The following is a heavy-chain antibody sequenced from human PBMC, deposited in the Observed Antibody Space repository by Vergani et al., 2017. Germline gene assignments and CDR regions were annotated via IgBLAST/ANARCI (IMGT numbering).Heavy chain of an antibody. V-gene: IGHV1-69*01. Sequence: QVQLVQSGAEVKKPGSSVKVSCKASGGTFSSYAISWVRQAPGQGLEWMGGIIPIFGTANYAQKFQGRVTITADESTSTAYMELSSLRSEDTAVYYCARHTHEVVVPAAISWVKNCYYYYYMDVWGKGTTVTVSS. J-gene: IGHJ6*03. CDR2: IIPIFGTA. CDR3: ARHTHEVVVPAAISWVKNCYYYYYMDV. CDR1: GGTFSSYA. D-gene: IGHD2-2*01.